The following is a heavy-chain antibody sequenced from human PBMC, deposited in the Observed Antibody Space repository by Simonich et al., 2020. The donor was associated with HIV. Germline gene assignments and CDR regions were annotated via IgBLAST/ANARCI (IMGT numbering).Heavy chain of an antibody. D-gene: IGHD5-12*01. V-gene: IGHV4-34*01. CDR2: IDDRGSP. CDR1: GGSSSGYY. CDR3: ARHSGYADAFDI. J-gene: IGHJ3*02. Sequence: QVQLQQWGAGLLKPSETLSLTCAVYGGSSSGYYWSWIRQHPGKGLEWIGDIDDRGSPNYTPSLKSRVTISLDTSKNQFSLKLSSVTAADTAVYYCARHSGYADAFDIWGQGTTITVSS.